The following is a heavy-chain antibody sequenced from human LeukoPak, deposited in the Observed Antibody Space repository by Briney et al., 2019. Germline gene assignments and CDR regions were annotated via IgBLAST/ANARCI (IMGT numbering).Heavy chain of an antibody. V-gene: IGHV3-30*02. CDR2: IRYDGSNK. D-gene: IGHD6-6*01. CDR1: GFTFSSYG. CDR3: AKADSSSHLGPH. J-gene: IGHJ4*02. Sequence: GGSLRLSCAASGFTFSSYGMHWVRQAPGKGLEWVEFIRYDGSNKYYADSVKGRFTISRDNSKNTLYLQMNSLRAEDTAVYYCAKADSSSHLGPHWGQGTLVTVSS.